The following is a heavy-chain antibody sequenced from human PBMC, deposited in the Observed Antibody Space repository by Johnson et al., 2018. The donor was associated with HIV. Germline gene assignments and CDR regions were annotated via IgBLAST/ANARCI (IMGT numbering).Heavy chain of an antibody. CDR1: GLTFSSYA. CDR3: ARLGFYNWNGGGALDI. D-gene: IGHD1-20*01. Sequence: QEQLVESGGGVVQPGRSLRLSCAASGLTFSSYAVQWVRQAQDKGLEWVAVISYDGSKKYYADYVRGRFTISRDNSKNTLYLQMNSLRAEDTAVYYCARLGFYNWNGGGALDIWGQGTMVTVSS. CDR2: ISYDGSKK. V-gene: IGHV3-30*14. J-gene: IGHJ3*02.